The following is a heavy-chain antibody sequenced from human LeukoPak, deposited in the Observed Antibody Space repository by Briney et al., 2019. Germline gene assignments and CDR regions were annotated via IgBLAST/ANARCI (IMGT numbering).Heavy chain of an antibody. D-gene: IGHD4-11*01. CDR3: AKAPTTTVTTLPGH. V-gene: IGHV3-23*01. CDR2: IRASGGDT. J-gene: IGHJ4*02. Sequence: GGTLRLSCAASGFTFGSYGMSWVRQAPGKGLEWVSAIRASGGDTYYADSVRGRFTISRDNSQNTVYLQMNNLRVEDTATYYCAKAPTTTVTTLPGHWGQGTLVTVSS. CDR1: GFTFGSYG.